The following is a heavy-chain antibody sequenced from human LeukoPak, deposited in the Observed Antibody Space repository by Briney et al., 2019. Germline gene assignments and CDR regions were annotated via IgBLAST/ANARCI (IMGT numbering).Heavy chain of an antibody. J-gene: IGHJ4*02. D-gene: IGHD2-15*01. Sequence: ASVKVSCKASGGTFSSYAISWVRQAPGQGLEWMGGIIPIFGTANYAQKFQGRVTITTDESTSTAYMELSSLRSEDTAVYYCALSQDCSGGSCYSYYWGQGTLATVSS. CDR1: GGTFSSYA. CDR2: IIPIFGTA. CDR3: ALSQDCSGGSCYSYY. V-gene: IGHV1-69*05.